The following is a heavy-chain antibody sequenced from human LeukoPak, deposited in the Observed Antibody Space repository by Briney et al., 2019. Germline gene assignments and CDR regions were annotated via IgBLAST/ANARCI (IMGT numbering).Heavy chain of an antibody. CDR2: FYPGDSDT. CDR3: ARLYDSSPLDY. CDR1: GYSFTSYW. Sequence: RGESLKISCKGSGYSFTSYWIGWVGQGPGKGRGWMGIFYPGDSDTRYSPSFQGQVTISADKSISTAYLQWSSLKASDTAMYYCARLYDSSPLDYWGQGTLVTVSS. D-gene: IGHD3-22*01. V-gene: IGHV5-51*01. J-gene: IGHJ4*02.